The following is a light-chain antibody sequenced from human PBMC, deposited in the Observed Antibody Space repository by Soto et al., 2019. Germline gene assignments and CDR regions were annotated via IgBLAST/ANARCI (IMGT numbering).Light chain of an antibody. CDR1: QDIRRY. J-gene: IGKJ2*01. V-gene: IGKV1-33*01. CDR2: GAS. Sequence: DLQMTQSPSSLSASVGDRVTITCQASQDIRRYLNWYPQEPGKAPKLLIYGASNLEPGVPSRFSGGGSETDFTFTISSLRPEDFASYYCQQYADAPYTFGRGTKLEIK. CDR3: QQYADAPYT.